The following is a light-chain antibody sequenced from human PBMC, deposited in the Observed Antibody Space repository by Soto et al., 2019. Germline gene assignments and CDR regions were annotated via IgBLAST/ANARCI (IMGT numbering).Light chain of an antibody. J-gene: IGKJ1*01. CDR1: QSVSGW. Sequence: ILMTPSPSPLSASVGARVTLTCRASQSVSGWLAWYQQKPGEAPKLLIYDASALPRGVPSRFSGSGSGTKFTLTIASLQPDDFATYYCQQYETFSGTFGPGTKVDIK. CDR2: DAS. CDR3: QQYETFSGT. V-gene: IGKV1-5*01.